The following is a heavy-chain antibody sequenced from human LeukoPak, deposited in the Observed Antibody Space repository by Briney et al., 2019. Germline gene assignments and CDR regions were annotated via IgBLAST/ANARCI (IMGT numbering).Heavy chain of an antibody. CDR2: IKEDGSEK. CDR3: AELGITMIGGV. CDR1: GLMFSSYW. D-gene: IGHD3-10*02. Sequence: GGSLRLSCAASGLMFSSYWMSWVRQAPGKGLEWVADIKEDGSEKSYVDSVKGRFTISRDNAKNSLYLQMNSLRAEDTAVYYCAELGITMIGGVWGKGTTVTISS. V-gene: IGHV3-7*01. J-gene: IGHJ6*04.